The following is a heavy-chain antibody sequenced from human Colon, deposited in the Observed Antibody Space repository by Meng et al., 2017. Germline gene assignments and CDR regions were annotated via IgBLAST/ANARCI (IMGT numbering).Heavy chain of an antibody. D-gene: IGHD6-6*01. CDR3: ARDRRNYYLDL. J-gene: IGHJ4*02. CDR1: GGSFDNYA. V-gene: IGHV1-69*05. CDR2: IIPGVGTT. Sequence: QVQLMQSGAEVKTPGSSVRVSCKASGGSFDNYAISWVRQAPGQGLERVGGIIPGVGTTNYAQRFQGRVTITTDRSAGTVFMQLNSLRFEDTAVYYCARDRRNYYLDLWGPGTLVTVSS.